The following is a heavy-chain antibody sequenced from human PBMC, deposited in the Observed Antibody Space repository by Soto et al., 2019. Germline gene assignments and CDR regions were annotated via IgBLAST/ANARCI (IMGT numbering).Heavy chain of an antibody. J-gene: IGHJ5*02. CDR2: IIPIFGTA. V-gene: IGHV1-69*06. CDR3: ARDRYGDYEEQGFDP. CDR1: GGTFSSYA. Sequence: QVQLVQSGAEVKKPGSSVKVSCKASGGTFSSYAISWVRQAPGQGLEWMGGIIPIFGTANYAQKFQGRVTITEDKSTSTAYMERSSLRSEDTAVYYCARDRYGDYEEQGFDPWGQGTLVTVSS. D-gene: IGHD4-17*01.